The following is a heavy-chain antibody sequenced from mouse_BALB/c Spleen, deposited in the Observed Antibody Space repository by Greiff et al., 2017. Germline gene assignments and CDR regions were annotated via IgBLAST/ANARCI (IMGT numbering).Heavy chain of an antibody. CDR3: TREGMDY. V-gene: IGHV1S22*01. Sequence: LQQPGSELVRPGASVKLSCKASGYTFTSYWMHWVKQRPGQGLEWIGNIYPGSGSTNYDEKFKSKATLTVDTSSSTAYMQLRSLTSEDSAVYYCTREGMDYWGQGTSVTVSS. CDR2: IYPGSGST. CDR1: GYTFTSYW. J-gene: IGHJ4*01.